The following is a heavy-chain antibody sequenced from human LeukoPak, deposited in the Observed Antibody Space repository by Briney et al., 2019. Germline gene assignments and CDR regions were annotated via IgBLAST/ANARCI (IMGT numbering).Heavy chain of an antibody. CDR2: IYYTGST. CDR3: ARLSKGRYFDYIFDY. V-gene: IGHV4-39*01. D-gene: IGHD3-9*01. Sequence: PSETLSLTCTVSGGSFYSVSSSTYYWGWIRQPPGKGLEWIGNIYYTGSTYYNPSLKSRVTMSVDTSKNQFSLKVSSVTAADTAVYYCARLSKGRYFDYIFDYWGQGTLVTVSS. CDR1: GGSFYSVSSSTYY. J-gene: IGHJ4*02.